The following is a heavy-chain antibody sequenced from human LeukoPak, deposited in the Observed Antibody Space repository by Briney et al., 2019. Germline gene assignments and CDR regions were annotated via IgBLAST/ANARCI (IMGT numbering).Heavy chain of an antibody. V-gene: IGHV3-23*01. CDR1: GFTFSSYG. CDR3: AKDRNYGSGSAIFDY. D-gene: IGHD3-10*01. Sequence: PGGSLRLSCAASGFTFSSYGMSWVRQAPGKGLEWVSAIGGSGGSTYYADSVKGRFTNSRDNSKNTLYLQMNSLRAEDMAVYYCAKDRNYGSGSAIFDYWGQGTLVTVSS. CDR2: IGGSGGST. J-gene: IGHJ4*02.